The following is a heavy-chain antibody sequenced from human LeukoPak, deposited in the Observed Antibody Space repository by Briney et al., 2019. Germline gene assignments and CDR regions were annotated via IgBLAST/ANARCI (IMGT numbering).Heavy chain of an antibody. J-gene: IGHJ6*02. V-gene: IGHV1-18*01. D-gene: IGHD5-24*01. Sequence: EASVKVSCKASGYTFTSYGISWVRQAPGQGLEWMGWISAYNGNTNYAQKLQGRVTMTTDTSTSTAYMELRSLRSDDTAVFYCARVALGRRWLQTSYYYGMDVWGQGTTVTVSS. CDR2: ISAYNGNT. CDR1: GYTFTSYG. CDR3: ARVALGRRWLQTSYYYGMDV.